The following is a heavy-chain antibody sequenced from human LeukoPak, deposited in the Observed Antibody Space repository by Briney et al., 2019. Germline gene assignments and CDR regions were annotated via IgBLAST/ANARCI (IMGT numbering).Heavy chain of an antibody. V-gene: IGHV1-8*01. J-gene: IGHJ6*03. CDR3: ARSVSSGYFLRYYYYYMDV. CDR1: GYTFTSYD. Sequence: ASVKVSCKASGYTFTSYDINWVRQATGQGLEWMGRMNPNSGNTGYAQKFQGRVTMTRNTSISTAYMELSSLRSEDTAVYYCARSVSSGYFLRYYYYYMDVWGKGTTVTVSS. CDR2: MNPNSGNT. D-gene: IGHD3-22*01.